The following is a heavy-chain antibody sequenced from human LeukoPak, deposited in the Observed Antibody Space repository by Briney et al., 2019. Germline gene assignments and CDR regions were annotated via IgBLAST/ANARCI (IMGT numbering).Heavy chain of an antibody. CDR1: GGTFSSYA. CDR2: IIPIFGTA. V-gene: IGHV1-69*13. Sequence: ASVKVSCKASGGTFSSYAISWVRQAPGQGLEWMGGIIPIFGTANYAQKFQGRVTITADESTSTAYMELSSLRSEDTAVYYCASSPGWLQLLFDYWGQGTLVTVSS. J-gene: IGHJ4*02. CDR3: ASSPGWLQLLFDY. D-gene: IGHD5-24*01.